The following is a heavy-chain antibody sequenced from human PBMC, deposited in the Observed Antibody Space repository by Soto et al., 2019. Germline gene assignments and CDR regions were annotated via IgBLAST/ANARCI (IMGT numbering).Heavy chain of an antibody. D-gene: IGHD1-1*01. CDR2: ISAHNGNT. Sequence: QVHLVQSGAEVKKPGASVKVSCKGSGYGFTTYGITWVRQAPGQGLEWMAWISAHNGNTNYAQKLQGRVTVTRETSTSTAYMELRSLRSDYTAVYYCARGRYGDYWGQGALVTVSS. V-gene: IGHV1-18*01. J-gene: IGHJ4*02. CDR3: ARGRYGDY. CDR1: GYGFTTYG.